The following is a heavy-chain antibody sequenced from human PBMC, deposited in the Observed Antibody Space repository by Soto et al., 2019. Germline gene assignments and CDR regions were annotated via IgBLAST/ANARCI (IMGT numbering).Heavy chain of an antibody. CDR2: IIPIFGTA. CDR3: AGAPSAGLRFLEWLLGGMDV. V-gene: IGHV1-69*06. Sequence: SVKVSCKASGGTFSSYAISWVRQAPGQGLEWMGGIIPIFGTANYAQKFQGRVTITADKSTSTAYMELSSLRSEDTAVYYCAGAPSAGLRFLEWLLGGMDVWGQGTTVTVSS. CDR1: GGTFSSYA. J-gene: IGHJ6*02. D-gene: IGHD3-3*01.